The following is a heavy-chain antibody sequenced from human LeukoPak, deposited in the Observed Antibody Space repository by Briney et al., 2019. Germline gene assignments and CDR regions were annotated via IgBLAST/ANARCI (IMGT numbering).Heavy chain of an antibody. D-gene: IGHD2-21*02. CDR1: GGSFSGYY. Sequence: SETLSLTCAVYGGSFSGYYWSWIRQPPGKGLEWIGEINHSGSTNYNPSLKSRVTISVDTSKNQFSLELSSVTAADTAVYYCARGRPTILRSVVVTATIYYFDYWGQGTLVTVSS. CDR3: ARGRPTILRSVVVTATIYYFDY. CDR2: INHSGST. J-gene: IGHJ4*02. V-gene: IGHV4-34*01.